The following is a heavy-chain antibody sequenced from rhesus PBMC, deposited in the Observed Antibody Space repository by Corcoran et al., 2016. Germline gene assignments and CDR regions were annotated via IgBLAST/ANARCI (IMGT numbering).Heavy chain of an antibody. J-gene: IGHJ5-1*01. Sequence: QVQLQESGPGLVKPSETLSLTCAVSGGSISSNYWCCIRQAPGRGLAWIGYIYSSGCTYYNPALQPRVTLSVDTSKRQFSLKPTSVTAADTAVYYGALRYDVWDPGVLVTVSS. CDR2: IYSSGCT. CDR1: GGSISSNY. V-gene: IGHV4S11*01. D-gene: IGHD3-22*01. CDR3: ALRYDV.